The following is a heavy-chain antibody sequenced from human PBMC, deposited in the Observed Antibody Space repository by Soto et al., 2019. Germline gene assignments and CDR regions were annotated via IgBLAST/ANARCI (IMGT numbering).Heavy chain of an antibody. J-gene: IGHJ6*03. Sequence: QVQLQESGPGLVKPSQTLSLTCTVSGGSISSGGYYWSWIRQHPGKALEWIGYIYYSGSTYYNPSLKSRVTISVDTSKNQFSLKLSSVTAADTAVYYCARGSNGDHYYYYYMDVWGKGTTVTVSS. CDR2: IYYSGST. D-gene: IGHD1-1*01. CDR3: ARGSNGDHYYYYYMDV. V-gene: IGHV4-31*03. CDR1: GGSISSGGYY.